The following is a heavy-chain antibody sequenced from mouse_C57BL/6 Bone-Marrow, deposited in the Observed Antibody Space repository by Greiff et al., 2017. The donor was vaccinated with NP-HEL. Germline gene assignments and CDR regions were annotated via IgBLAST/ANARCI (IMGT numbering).Heavy chain of an antibody. J-gene: IGHJ4*01. Sequence: EVKLVESGAELVKPGASVKLSCTASGFNIKDYYMHWVKQRTEQGLEWIGRIDPEDGVTKYAPKFQGKATITADTSSNTAYLQLSSLTSEDTAVYYCARGVYYACLYYALDYWGQGTSVTVSS. CDR1: GFNIKDYY. CDR3: ARGVYYACLYYALDY. CDR2: IDPEDGVT. D-gene: IGHD2-1*01. V-gene: IGHV14-2*01.